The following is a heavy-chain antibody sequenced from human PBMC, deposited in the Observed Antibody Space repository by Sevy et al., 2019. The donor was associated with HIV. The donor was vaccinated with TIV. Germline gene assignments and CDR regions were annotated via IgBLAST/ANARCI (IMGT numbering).Heavy chain of an antibody. CDR2: FDPEDNER. J-gene: IGHJ4*02. CDR3: ATTKDYYENSGDPFDY. CDR1: GYTLTRLA. V-gene: IGHV1-24*01. Sequence: ASVKVSCKVSGYTLTRLAMHWVRQAPGKGLEWMGSFDPEDNERIYAQKWQGRFSMTEDTSTDTAYMELSNLRSEDTAVYYCATTKDYYENSGDPFDYWCQGTLVTVSS. D-gene: IGHD3-22*01.